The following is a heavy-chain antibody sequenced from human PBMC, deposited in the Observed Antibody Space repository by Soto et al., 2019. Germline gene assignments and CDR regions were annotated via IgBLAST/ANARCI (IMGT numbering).Heavy chain of an antibody. Sequence: QVQLQESGPGLVKPSQTLSLTCTVSGGSISSGGYYWSWIRQHPGKGLEWIGYIYYSGSTYYNPSLKSRGTISGDTSKNQFSLKLSSVTAADTAVYYCATRGPGYSSSSLDYWGQGTLVTVSS. J-gene: IGHJ4*02. CDR2: IYYSGST. D-gene: IGHD6-13*01. V-gene: IGHV4-31*03. CDR3: ATRGPGYSSSSLDY. CDR1: GGSISSGGYY.